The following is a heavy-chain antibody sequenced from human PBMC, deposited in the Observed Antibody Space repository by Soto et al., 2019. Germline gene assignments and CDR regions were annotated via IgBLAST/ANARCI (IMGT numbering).Heavy chain of an antibody. Sequence: QVQLVQSGAEVKKPGSSVKVSCKASGGTFSSYAISWVRQAPGQGLEWMGGIIPIFGTANYEQKFQGRVTITADESTSTAYMELSSLRSEDTAVYYCAREVLGEVRSYGHFDYWGQGTLVTVSS. V-gene: IGHV1-69*12. J-gene: IGHJ4*02. CDR1: GGTFSSYA. CDR3: AREVLGEVRSYGHFDY. D-gene: IGHD5-18*01. CDR2: IIPIFGTA.